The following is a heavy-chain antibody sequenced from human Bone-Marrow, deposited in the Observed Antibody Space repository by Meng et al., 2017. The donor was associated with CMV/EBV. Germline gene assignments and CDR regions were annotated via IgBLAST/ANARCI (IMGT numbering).Heavy chain of an antibody. CDR3: AKARSTSTYYFDY. D-gene: IGHD2-2*01. CDR1: GFTFSGSA. Sequence: ETLSLTCAASGFTFSGSAMHWVRQASGKGLEWVGRIRSKANSYATAYAASVKGRFTISRDDSKNTAYLQMNSLRAEDTAVYYCAKARSTSTYYFDYWGQGTLVTVSS. CDR2: IRSKANSYAT. J-gene: IGHJ4*02. V-gene: IGHV3-73*01.